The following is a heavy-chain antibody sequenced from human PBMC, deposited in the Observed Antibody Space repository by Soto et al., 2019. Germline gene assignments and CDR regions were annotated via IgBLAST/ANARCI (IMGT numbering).Heavy chain of an antibody. CDR1: GDSISSGVYY. V-gene: IGHV4-31*03. CDR3: ARTYYYASSRSYRLTDT. CDR2: IYYSGST. D-gene: IGHD3-22*01. Sequence: QVQLQESGPGLVKPSQTLSLTCTVSGDSISSGVYYWSWIRQHPGKGLEWIGFIYYSGSTLYNPSLNNRVTISVDTSNNQFSLRLTSVTAADTAVYYCARTYYYASSRSYRLTDTWGQGTLVTVSS. J-gene: IGHJ5*02.